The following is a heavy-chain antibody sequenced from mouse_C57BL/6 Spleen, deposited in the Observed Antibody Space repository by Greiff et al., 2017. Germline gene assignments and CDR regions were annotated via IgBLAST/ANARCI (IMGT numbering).Heavy chain of an antibody. V-gene: IGHV5-17*01. CDR3: ARQDYYGSSYDWFAY. D-gene: IGHD1-1*01. CDR2: ISSGSSTI. Sequence: EVKVEESGGGLVKPGGSLKLSCAASGFTFSDYGMHWVRQAPEKGLEWVAYISSGSSTIYYADTVKGRFTISRDNAKNTLFLQMTSLRSEDTAMYYCARQDYYGSSYDWFAYWGQGTLVTVSA. J-gene: IGHJ3*01. CDR1: GFTFSDYG.